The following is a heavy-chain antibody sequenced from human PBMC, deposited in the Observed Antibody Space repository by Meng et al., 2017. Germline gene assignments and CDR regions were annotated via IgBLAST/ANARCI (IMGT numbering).Heavy chain of an antibody. J-gene: IGHJ5*02. CDR1: GGSFRGYY. D-gene: IGHD5-12*01. CDR3: ARGRSIVATRVAWFDP. CDR2: INHSRST. Sequence: GRLQRWCAGLCTPSATLSLTCAVYGGSFRGYYWCWIRQPPGSGLEWIGEINHSRSTNYNPSLKSRVTISVDTSKIQFSLKLSSVTAADTAVYYCARGRSIVATRVAWFDPWGQGTLVTVSS. V-gene: IGHV4-34*01.